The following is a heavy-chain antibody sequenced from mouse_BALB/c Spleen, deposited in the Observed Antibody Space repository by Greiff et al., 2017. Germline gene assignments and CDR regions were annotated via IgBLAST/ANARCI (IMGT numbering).Heavy chain of an antibody. CDR1: GFTFSSYY. J-gene: IGHJ2*01. Sequence: EVHLVESGGGLVKLGGSLKLSCAASGFTFSSYYMSWVRQTPEKRLELVAAINSNGGSTYYPDTVKGRFTISRDNAKNTLYLQMSSLKSEDTALYYCARRYYRSYYFDYWGQGTTLTVSS. D-gene: IGHD2-14*01. V-gene: IGHV5-6-2*01. CDR3: ARRYYRSYYFDY. CDR2: INSNGGST.